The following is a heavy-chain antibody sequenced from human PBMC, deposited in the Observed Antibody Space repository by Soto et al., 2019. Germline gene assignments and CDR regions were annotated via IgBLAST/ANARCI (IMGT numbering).Heavy chain of an antibody. Sequence: PSETLSLTCTVSGGCIGSYYWSWIRQPPGKGLEWIGYIYYSGSTNYNPSLKSRVTISVDTSKNQFSLKLSSVTAADTAVYYCARISSGRGEVTGYYYYYGMDVWGQGTTVTVS. D-gene: IGHD3-10*01. CDR3: ARISSGRGEVTGYYYYYGMDV. CDR2: IYYSGST. V-gene: IGHV4-59*01. J-gene: IGHJ6*02. CDR1: GGCIGSYY.